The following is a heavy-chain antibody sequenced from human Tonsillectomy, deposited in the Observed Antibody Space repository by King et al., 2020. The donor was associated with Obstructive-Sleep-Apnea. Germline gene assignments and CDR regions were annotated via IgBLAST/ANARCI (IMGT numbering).Heavy chain of an antibody. J-gene: IGHJ4*02. V-gene: IGHV3-30*18. CDR1: GFTFSSHG. D-gene: IGHD3-3*01. CDR2: ISYDGSNK. CDR3: AKDKCPVCSGYLYCDY. Sequence: VQLVESGGGVVQPGRSLRLSCAASGFTFSSHGMHWVRQAPGKGLEWVAVISYDGSNKYYADSVKGRFTISTYNSKNTLNLQMNSLRAEDTSVYFCAKDKCPVCSGYLYCDYWGQGTLVTVSS.